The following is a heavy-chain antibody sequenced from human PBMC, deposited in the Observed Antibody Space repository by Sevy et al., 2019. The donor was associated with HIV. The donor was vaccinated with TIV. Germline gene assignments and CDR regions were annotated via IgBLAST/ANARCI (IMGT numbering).Heavy chain of an antibody. V-gene: IGHV3-30*02. CDR2: VRNDGSNK. D-gene: IGHD6-13*01. CDR1: GFSLTTSD. Sequence: GGSLRLSCAASGFSLTTSDMHWVRQAPGKGLEWVAYVRNDGSNKYYADSVRDRFTISRDNSKNTLYLQMNSLRAEDTAVYYCARDSSIHDYWGQGTLVTVSS. CDR3: ARDSSIHDY. J-gene: IGHJ4*02.